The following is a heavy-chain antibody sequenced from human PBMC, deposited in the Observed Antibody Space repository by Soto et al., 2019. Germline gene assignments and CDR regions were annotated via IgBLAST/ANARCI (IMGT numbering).Heavy chain of an antibody. CDR3: ARVRGLLRSHDAFDI. CDR2: ISSSSTYT. V-gene: IGHV3-11*06. J-gene: IGHJ3*02. D-gene: IGHD4-17*01. CDR1: GSTFSDYY. Sequence: GGSLRLSCAASGSTFSDYYINWIRQAPGKGLEWVSYISSSSTYTNYADSVKGRFTISRDNAKNSLFLQMNSLRAEDTAVYYCARVRGLLRSHDAFDIWGQGTMVTVSS.